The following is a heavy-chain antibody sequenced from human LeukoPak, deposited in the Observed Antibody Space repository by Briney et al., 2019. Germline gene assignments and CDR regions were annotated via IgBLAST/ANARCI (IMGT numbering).Heavy chain of an antibody. CDR1: GFAFTTYA. J-gene: IGHJ4*02. V-gene: IGHV3-30*04. D-gene: IGHD2-2*01. Sequence: GRSLRLSCAASGFAFTTYAMHWVRQALGKGLEWVAFISYDGGDKYYAESVKGRFTISRDNSKNTLYLQMNSLRADDTAVYYCARDRPNSYQPGGYWGQGTLVTVSS. CDR3: ARDRPNSYQPGGY. CDR2: ISYDGGDK.